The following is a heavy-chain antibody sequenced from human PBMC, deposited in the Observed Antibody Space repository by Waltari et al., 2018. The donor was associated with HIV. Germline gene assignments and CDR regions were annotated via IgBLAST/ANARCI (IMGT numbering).Heavy chain of an antibody. J-gene: IGHJ5*02. Sequence: QVPLVHSGTQLKKPGGSVKHCCKAAGCLFTPYPVNMVRQAPGQGLEWMGWINTKTGDPTYAQGFTGRFVFSLDTSVSTAYLQISSLKAEDTAVYYCARGWSTSSFGPWGQGTLVTVSS. CDR1: GCLFTPYP. CDR2: INTKTGDP. V-gene: IGHV7-4-1*02. CDR3: ARGWSTSSFGP. D-gene: IGHD2-2*01.